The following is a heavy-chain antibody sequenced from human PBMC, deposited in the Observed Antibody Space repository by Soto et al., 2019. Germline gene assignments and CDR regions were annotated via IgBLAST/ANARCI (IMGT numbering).Heavy chain of an antibody. CDR1: GGTFSTYA. CDR2: IIPIFVTA. V-gene: IGHV1-69*12. J-gene: IGHJ2*01. CDR3: AQTLGLAVAGPCRCDL. D-gene: IGHD6-19*01. Sequence: QVQLVQSGAAVKKPGSSVKVSCKASGGTFSTYAISWVRQAPGHGLEWMGGIIPIFVTANYAQKFQGRVTITADESTSTDYMELSSLRSEDTAVYYCAQTLGLAVAGPCRCDLWGRGIRVTVSS.